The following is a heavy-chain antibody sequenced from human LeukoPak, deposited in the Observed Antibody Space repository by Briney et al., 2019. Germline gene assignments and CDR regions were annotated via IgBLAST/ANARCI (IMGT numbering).Heavy chain of an antibody. Sequence: PSQTLSLTCAVSGGSISSGGYSWSWIRQPPGKGLEWIGYIYHSGSTYYNPSLKSRVTISVDRSKNQFSLKLSSVTAADTAVYYCASTQYYYDSSGYYTGAFDYWGQGTLVTVSS. V-gene: IGHV4-30-2*01. CDR3: ASTQYYYDSSGYYTGAFDY. CDR1: GGSISSGGYS. J-gene: IGHJ4*02. D-gene: IGHD3-22*01. CDR2: IYHSGST.